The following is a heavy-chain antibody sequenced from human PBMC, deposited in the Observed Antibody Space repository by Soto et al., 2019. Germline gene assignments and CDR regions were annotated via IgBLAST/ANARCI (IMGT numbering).Heavy chain of an antibody. CDR1: GGSVSSGSYY. Sequence: PSETLSLTCTVSGGSVSSGSYYWSWIRQPPGKGLEWIGYIYYSGSTNYNPSLKSRVTISVDTSKNQFSLKLSSVTAADTAVYYCARGPQDDILTGYPAPFDXWGQGTLVTVSS. D-gene: IGHD3-9*01. J-gene: IGHJ4*02. V-gene: IGHV4-61*01. CDR3: ARGPQDDILTGYPAPFDX. CDR2: IYYSGST.